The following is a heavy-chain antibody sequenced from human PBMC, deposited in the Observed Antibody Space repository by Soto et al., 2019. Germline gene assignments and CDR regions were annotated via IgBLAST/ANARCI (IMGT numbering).Heavy chain of an antibody. D-gene: IGHD5-12*01. J-gene: IGHJ3*02. V-gene: IGHV1-69*06. CDR2: IIPIFGTA. Sequence: SSARWWVHQENGQGLEWMGGIIPIFGTANYAQKFQGRVTITADKSTSTAYMELSSLRSEDTAVYYCARQGVAGLQLRHDAFDTWGHGLLVSVS. CDR3: ARQGVAGLQLRHDAFDT. CDR1: SSA.